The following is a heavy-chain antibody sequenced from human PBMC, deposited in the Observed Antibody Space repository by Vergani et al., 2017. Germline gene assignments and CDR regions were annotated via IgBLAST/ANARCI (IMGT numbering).Heavy chain of an antibody. CDR3: ARILPDYDCWSGYYGGGYYFDY. V-gene: IGHV2-26*01. J-gene: IGHJ4*02. CDR2: IFSNDEK. Sequence: QVTLKESGPVLVKPTETLTLTCTVSGFSLSNARMGVSWIRQPPGKALEWLAHIFSNDEKSYSTSLKSRLTISKDTSKSQVVLTMTNMDPVDTATYYCARILPDYDCWSGYYGGGYYFDYWGQGTLVTVSS. CDR1: GFSLSNARMG. D-gene: IGHD3-3*01.